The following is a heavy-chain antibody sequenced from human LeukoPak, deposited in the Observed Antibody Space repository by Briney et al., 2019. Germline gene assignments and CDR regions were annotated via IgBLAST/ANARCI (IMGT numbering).Heavy chain of an antibody. D-gene: IGHD5-12*01. J-gene: IGHJ6*03. CDR1: GYTLTELS. Sequence: ASVKVSCKVSGYTLTELSMHWVRQAPGKGLEWMGGFDPEDGETIYAQKFQGRVTMTEDTSTDTAYMELSSLRSEDTAVYYCARGTYSAYELGSYMDVWGKGTTVTVAS. V-gene: IGHV1-24*01. CDR3: ARGTYSAYELGSYMDV. CDR2: FDPEDGET.